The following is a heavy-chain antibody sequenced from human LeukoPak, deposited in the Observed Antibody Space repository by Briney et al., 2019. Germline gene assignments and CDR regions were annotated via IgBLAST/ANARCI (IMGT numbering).Heavy chain of an antibody. CDR3: ARDPEYYDSSGYPS. V-gene: IGHV4-59*12. D-gene: IGHD3-22*01. Sequence: IGYIYYSGTTNYNPSLKSRVTISVDTSKNQFSLKLSSVTAADTAVYYCARDPEYYDSSGYPSWGQGTMVTVSS. CDR2: IYYSGTT. J-gene: IGHJ3*01.